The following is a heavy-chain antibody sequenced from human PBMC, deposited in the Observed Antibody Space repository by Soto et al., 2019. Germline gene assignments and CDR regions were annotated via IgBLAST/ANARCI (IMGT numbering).Heavy chain of an antibody. CDR3: AKGADSSGYYNFDY. CDR1: GFTFTTYG. V-gene: IGHV3-30*18. D-gene: IGHD3-22*01. J-gene: IGHJ4*02. CDR2: ISYDGSNK. Sequence: GGSLRLSRAVSGFTFTTYGMHWVRRAPGKGLEWVAVISYDGSNKYYADSVKGRFTISRDNSKNTLYLQMNSLRAEDTAVYYCAKGADSSGYYNFDYWGQGTLVTVSS.